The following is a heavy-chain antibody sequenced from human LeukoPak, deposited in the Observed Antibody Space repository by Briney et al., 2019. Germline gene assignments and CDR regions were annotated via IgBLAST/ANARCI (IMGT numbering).Heavy chain of an antibody. Sequence: GGSLRLSCAASGFPFSSHVLSRVRQAPGKGLEWIAYINHKGEAIYYPDFVKGRFIISRDNAKNSLFLQMNDLRDEDTAVYYCARDYDWAFDFWGQGTRVTVSS. J-gene: IGHJ4*02. CDR1: GFPFSSHV. D-gene: IGHD3-9*01. V-gene: IGHV3-48*02. CDR2: INHKGEAI. CDR3: ARDYDWAFDF.